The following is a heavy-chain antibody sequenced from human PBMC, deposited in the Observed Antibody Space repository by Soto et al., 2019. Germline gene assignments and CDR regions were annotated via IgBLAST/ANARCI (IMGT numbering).Heavy chain of an antibody. CDR3: AREQGFWMGFTQNYYYYGMDV. D-gene: IGHD3-3*01. J-gene: IGHJ6*02. CDR2: INPSGGST. CDR1: GYTFTSYY. Sequence: QVQLVQSGAEVKKPGASVKVSCKASGYTFTSYYMHCVRQAPGQGLEWMGIINPSGGSTSYAQQYQGRINMTMDTSTSTVYMELSSLRSDDTAVYFCAREQGFWMGFTQNYYYYGMDVWVQGTTVTVSS. V-gene: IGHV1-46*01.